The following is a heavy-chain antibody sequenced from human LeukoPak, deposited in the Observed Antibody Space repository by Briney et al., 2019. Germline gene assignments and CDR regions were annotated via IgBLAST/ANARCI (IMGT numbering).Heavy chain of an antibody. Sequence: SETLSLTCAVYGGSFSGYYWSWIRQPPGKGLEWIGEINHSGSTNYNPSLKSRVTISVDTSKNQFSLKLSSVTAADTAVYYCARDHSLDYWGQGTVVTVSS. J-gene: IGHJ4*02. CDR3: ARDHSLDY. D-gene: IGHD2-15*01. CDR2: INHSGST. V-gene: IGHV4-34*01. CDR1: GGSFSGYY.